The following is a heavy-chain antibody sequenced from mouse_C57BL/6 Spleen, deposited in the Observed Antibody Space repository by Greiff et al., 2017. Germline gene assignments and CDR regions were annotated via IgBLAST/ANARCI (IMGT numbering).Heavy chain of an antibody. CDR1: GYTFTDYN. V-gene: IGHV1-22*01. CDR2: INPNNGGT. J-gene: IGHJ3*01. CDR3: ARNYGSSRGFAY. Sequence: VQLKESGPELVKPGASVKMSCKASGYTFTDYNMHWVKQSHGKSLEWIGYINPNNGGTSYNQKFKGKATLTVNKSSSTAYMELRSLTSEDSAVYYCARNYGSSRGFAYWGQGTLVTVSA. D-gene: IGHD1-1*01.